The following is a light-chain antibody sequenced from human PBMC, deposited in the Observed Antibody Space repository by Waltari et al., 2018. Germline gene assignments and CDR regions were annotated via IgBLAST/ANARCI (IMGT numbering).Light chain of an antibody. J-gene: IGLJ2*01. CDR3: SSYTTSGTLI. Sequence: QSALTQPPSVSGSPGQSVTISCTATSRDVGTYNSVSWYQQPPDPAPSLLIYDAIHRPSGVPDRFSGSKSGDTASLTISELQPEDEADYYCSSYTTSGTLIFGGGTTLTVL. CDR2: DAI. CDR1: SRDVGTYNS. V-gene: IGLV2-18*02.